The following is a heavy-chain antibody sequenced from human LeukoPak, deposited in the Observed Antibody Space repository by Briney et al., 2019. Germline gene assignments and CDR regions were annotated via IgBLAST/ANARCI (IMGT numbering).Heavy chain of an antibody. Sequence: SETLSLTCTVSGGSISSYYWSWIRQPPGKGLEWIGYISYSGNTDYNPSLKSRVTISVDTSKNQFSLKLTSVTAADTAVYYCARQGGYIAPLALWGQGTLVTVSA. V-gene: IGHV4-59*08. CDR1: GGSISSYY. D-gene: IGHD6-13*01. J-gene: IGHJ4*02. CDR3: ARQGGYIAPLAL. CDR2: ISYSGNT.